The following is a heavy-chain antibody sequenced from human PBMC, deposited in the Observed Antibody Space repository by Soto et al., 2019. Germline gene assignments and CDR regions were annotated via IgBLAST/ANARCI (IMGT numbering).Heavy chain of an antibody. CDR2: ISGSGGST. V-gene: IGHV3-23*01. D-gene: IGHD5-12*01. J-gene: IGHJ4*02. Sequence: WGFLEISCASSVFNFSSYAMNWVRQAPGKGLELVSAISGSGGSTYYADSVKGRFTISRDNSKNTLYLQMNRLRAEDTAVYYCAKDRFEWLRFILDYWGQGTMVTVSS. CDR1: VFNFSSYA. CDR3: AKDRFEWLRFILDY.